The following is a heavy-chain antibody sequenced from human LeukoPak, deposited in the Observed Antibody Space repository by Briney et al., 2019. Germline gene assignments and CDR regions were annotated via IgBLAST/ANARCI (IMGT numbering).Heavy chain of an antibody. J-gene: IGHJ5*02. CDR3: ARTRSALLRYFDWLRNTYTTDAHLTSFDP. V-gene: IGHV4-39*01. Sequence: SETLSLTCTVSGGSISSSSYYWGWIRQPPGKGLEWIGSIYYSGSTYYNPSLKSRVTISVDTSKNQFSLKLSSVTAADTAVYYCARTRSALLRYFDWLRNTYTTDAHLTSFDPWGQGTLVTVSS. CDR1: GGSISSSSYY. CDR2: IYYSGST. D-gene: IGHD3-9*01.